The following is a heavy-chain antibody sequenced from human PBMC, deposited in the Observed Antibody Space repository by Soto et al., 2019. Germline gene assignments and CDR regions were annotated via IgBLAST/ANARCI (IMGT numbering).Heavy chain of an antibody. CDR2: ISAYNGNT. V-gene: IGHV1-18*01. CDR1: GYTFTSYG. D-gene: IGHD2-21*02. Sequence: ASVKVSCKASGYTFTSYGISWVRQAPGQGLEWMGWISAYNGNTNYAQKLQGRVTMTTDTSTSTAYMELRSLRSDDTAVYYCARDLTSFPPFPHPSDAFAFWGQGTMVPVSS. CDR3: ARDLTSFPPFPHPSDAFAF. J-gene: IGHJ3*01.